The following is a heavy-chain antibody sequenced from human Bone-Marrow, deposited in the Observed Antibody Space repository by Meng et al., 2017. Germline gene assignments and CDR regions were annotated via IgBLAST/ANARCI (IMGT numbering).Heavy chain of an antibody. V-gene: IGHV4-61*01. CDR3: AREVSPYYYGSGSENWFDP. D-gene: IGHD3-10*01. CDR1: GGSVSSGSYY. J-gene: IGHJ5*02. Sequence: VAPEVPGPGLVRPSGTVSLTCTVSGGSVSSGSYYWSWIRQPPGKGLEWIGYIYYSGSTTYNPSLKSRVTISVDTSKNQFSLKLSSVTAADTAVYYCAREVSPYYYGSGSENWFDPWGQGTLVTVSS. CDR2: IYYSGST.